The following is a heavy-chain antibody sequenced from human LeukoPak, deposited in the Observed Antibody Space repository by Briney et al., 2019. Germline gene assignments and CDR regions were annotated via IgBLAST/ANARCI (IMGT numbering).Heavy chain of an antibody. CDR3: ASYYDSSGYHPSRFDY. Sequence: ASVTVSCKAFGYTFTGYYMHWVRQAPGRGLEWMGWINPASGATYYAQKFQDRVTMTRDTSITTGYMELSRLISDDTAMYYCASYYDSSGYHPSRFDYWGQGTLVTVSS. CDR2: INPASGAT. D-gene: IGHD3-22*01. CDR1: GYTFTGYY. J-gene: IGHJ4*02. V-gene: IGHV1-2*02.